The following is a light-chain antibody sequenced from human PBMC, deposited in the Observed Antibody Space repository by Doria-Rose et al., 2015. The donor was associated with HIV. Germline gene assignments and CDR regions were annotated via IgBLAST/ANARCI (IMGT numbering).Light chain of an antibody. CDR2: AAS. CDR1: QGISSY. CDR3: QQYYSYPRA. Sequence: TQSPSSFSASTGDRVTITCRASQGISSYLAWYQQKPGKAPNLPIYAASTLQSGVPSRFGGSGSGTDFTLTISCLQSEDFATYYCQQYYSYPRAFGQGTRLEIK. J-gene: IGKJ5*01. V-gene: IGKV1-8*01.